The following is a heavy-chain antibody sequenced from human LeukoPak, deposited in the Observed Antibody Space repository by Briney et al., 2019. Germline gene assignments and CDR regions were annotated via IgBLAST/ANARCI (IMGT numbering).Heavy chain of an antibody. CDR1: GFTFSSYA. CDR3: AKVELLWIETQVSGYFDS. Sequence: PGGTLRLSCAASGFTFSSYAMSWVRQAPGKGLEWVSLICGSGGCTYYADSVKGRFTISRDNSKNTLSLQMNSLRAEDTAVYYCAKVELLWIETQVSGYFDSWGQGTLVTVSS. CDR2: ICGSGGCT. J-gene: IGHJ4*02. V-gene: IGHV3-23*01. D-gene: IGHD3-10*01.